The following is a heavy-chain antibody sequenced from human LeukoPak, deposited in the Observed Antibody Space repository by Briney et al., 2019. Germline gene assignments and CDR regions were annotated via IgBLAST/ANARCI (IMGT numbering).Heavy chain of an antibody. CDR2: IIPIFGTA. CDR1: GGTFSSYA. CDR3: ATEGKMVRGVYTDY. Sequence: SVKVSCKASGGTFSSYAISWVRQAPGQGLEWMGGIIPIFGTANYAQKFQGRVTITADESTSTVYMELTSLRSEDTAVYYCATEGKMVRGVYTDYWGQGTLVTVSS. D-gene: IGHD3-10*01. J-gene: IGHJ4*02. V-gene: IGHV1-69*01.